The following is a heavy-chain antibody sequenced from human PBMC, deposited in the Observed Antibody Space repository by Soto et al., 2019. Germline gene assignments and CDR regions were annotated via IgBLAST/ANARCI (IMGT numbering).Heavy chain of an antibody. J-gene: IGHJ4*02. Sequence: GSLRLSCAASGFTFSSYSMNWVRQAPGKGLEWVSSISSSSSYIYYADSVKGRFTISRDNAKNSLYLQMNSLRAEDTALYYCARAYSSSWYDLRPHYFDYWGQGTLVTVSS. D-gene: IGHD6-13*01. CDR2: ISSSSSYI. V-gene: IGHV3-21*04. CDR1: GFTFSSYS. CDR3: ARAYSSSWYDLRPHYFDY.